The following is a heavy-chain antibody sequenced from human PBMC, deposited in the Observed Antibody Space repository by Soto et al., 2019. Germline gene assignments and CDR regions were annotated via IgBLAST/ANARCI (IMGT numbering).Heavy chain of an antibody. CDR2: IHGDGGKI. CDR3: ARDFYGGYTYGPGDY. Sequence: RSLRLSCAASGFMFSAYWMSWVRQAPGKGLEWVANIHGDGGKIYYVDSVKGRFTISRDNAKRSLYLQMNSLRAEDTAVYYCARDFYGGYTYGPGDYWGQGALVTVSS. J-gene: IGHJ4*02. CDR1: GFMFSAYW. V-gene: IGHV3-7*01. D-gene: IGHD5-18*01.